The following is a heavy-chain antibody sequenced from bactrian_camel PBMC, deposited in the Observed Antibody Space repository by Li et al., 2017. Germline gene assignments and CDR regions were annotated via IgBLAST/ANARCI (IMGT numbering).Heavy chain of an antibody. CDR2: IRTGYPFTS. CDR1: GATAGRHC. V-gene: IGHV3S1*01. CDR3: AMSFQLPCLGSNERAYDS. J-gene: IGHJ6*01. D-gene: IGHD4*01. Sequence: HVQLVESGGGSVRTGGSLRLSCAASGATAGRHCMAWFRQVPGKERETVASIRTGYPFTSDYHASVEGRFTISQDNAKNAVYLQMDSLQPEDTAIYFCAMSFQLPCLGSNERAYDSWGQGTQVTVS.